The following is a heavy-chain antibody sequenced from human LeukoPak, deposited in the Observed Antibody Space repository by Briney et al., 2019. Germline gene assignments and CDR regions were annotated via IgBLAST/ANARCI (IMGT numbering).Heavy chain of an antibody. CDR2: ISSNGGST. CDR3: ARGALYDSSGYYSLAFDY. J-gene: IGHJ4*02. Sequence: PGGSLRLSCAASGFTFSSYAMRWVRQAPGKGLESVSAISSNGGSTYYANSVKGRFTISRDNSKNTLYLQMGSLRAEDMAVYYCARGALYDSSGYYSLAFDYWGQGTLVTVSS. D-gene: IGHD3-22*01. V-gene: IGHV3-64*01. CDR1: GFTFSSYA.